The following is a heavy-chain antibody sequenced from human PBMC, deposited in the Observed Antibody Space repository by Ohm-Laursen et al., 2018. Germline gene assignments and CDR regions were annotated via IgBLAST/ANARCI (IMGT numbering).Heavy chain of an antibody. D-gene: IGHD4-17*01. J-gene: IGHJ4*02. CDR3: ARTVTASPYFDY. V-gene: IGHV4-59*07. CDR2: IYYSGST. CDR1: GGSISSYY. Sequence: SDTLSLTCTVSGGSISSYYWSWIRQPPGKGLEWIGYIYYSGSTNYNPSLKSRVTILVDTSKNQFSLKLTSVTAADTAVYYCARTVTASPYFDYWGRGTLVTVSS.